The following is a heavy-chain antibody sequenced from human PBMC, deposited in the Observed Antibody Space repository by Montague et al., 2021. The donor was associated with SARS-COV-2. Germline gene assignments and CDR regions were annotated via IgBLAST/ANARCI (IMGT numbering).Heavy chain of an antibody. V-gene: IGHV3-74*01. CDR1: GFTFSSFW. CDR3: ARPMRGDGYLWGSYRHRKAFDI. CDR2: IDNDGSNI. J-gene: IGHJ3*02. Sequence: SLRLSCAASGFTFSSFWMHWVRQAPGKGLVWVSRIDNDGSNIGYADAVKGRFTISRDNAKNTLYLQMDSLRAEDTAVYYCARPMRGDGYLWGSYRHRKAFDIWGQGTMVTVSS. D-gene: IGHD3-16*02.